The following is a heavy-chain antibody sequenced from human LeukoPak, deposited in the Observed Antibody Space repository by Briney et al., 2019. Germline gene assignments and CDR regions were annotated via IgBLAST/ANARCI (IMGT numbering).Heavy chain of an antibody. CDR2: IYSSGST. J-gene: IGHJ4*02. CDR1: DGSISSSTYY. D-gene: IGHD1-26*01. CDR3: ARDSRIMGAPGAFDY. V-gene: IGHV4-39*07. Sequence: SETLSLTCTVSDGSISSSTYYWGWIRQPPGKGLEWIGSIYSSGSTYYTPSLKRRVTISVDTSKNLFSLKLSSVTAADTAVYYCARDSRIMGAPGAFDYWGQGTLVTVSS.